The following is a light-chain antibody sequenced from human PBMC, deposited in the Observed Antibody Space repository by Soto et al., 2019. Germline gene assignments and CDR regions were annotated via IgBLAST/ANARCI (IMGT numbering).Light chain of an antibody. Sequence: DIVMTQSPDSPAVSLGERTTINCKSSQSVLYNSNNKNYLAWYQQKPGQPPKLLIYWASTRESGVPDRFSGSGSRTDFTLTISSLQADDVAVYYCLQYYYTPWTFGQGTKVEIK. CDR1: QSVLYNSNNKNY. CDR2: WAS. CDR3: LQYYYTPWT. V-gene: IGKV4-1*01. J-gene: IGKJ1*01.